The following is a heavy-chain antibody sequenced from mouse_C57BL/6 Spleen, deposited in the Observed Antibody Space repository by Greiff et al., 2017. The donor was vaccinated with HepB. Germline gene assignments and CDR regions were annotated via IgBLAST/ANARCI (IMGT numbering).Heavy chain of an antibody. CDR3: ASRDASFDY. J-gene: IGHJ2*01. CDR2: IDPSDSYT. D-gene: IGHD3-3*01. CDR1: GYTLTSYW. V-gene: IGHV1-50*01. Sequence: QVQLQQPGAELVKPGASVKLSCKASGYTLTSYWMQWVKQRPGQGLEWIGEIDPSDSYTNYNQKFKGKATLTVDTSSSTAYMQLSSLTSEDSAVYYCASRDASFDYWGQGTTLTVSS.